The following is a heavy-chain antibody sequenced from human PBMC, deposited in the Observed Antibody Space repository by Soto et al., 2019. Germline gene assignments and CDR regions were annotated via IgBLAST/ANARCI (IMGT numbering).Heavy chain of an antibody. CDR1: GGTFSSYA. Sequence: ASVKVSCKASGGTFSSYAISWVRQAPGQGLEWMGGIIPIFGTANYAQKFQGRVTITADESTSTAYMELSSLRSEDTAVYYCARGRGAYSSGWYNWFDPWGQGTLVTVSS. CDR3: ARGRGAYSSGWYNWFDP. V-gene: IGHV1-69*13. D-gene: IGHD6-19*01. CDR2: IIPIFGTA. J-gene: IGHJ5*02.